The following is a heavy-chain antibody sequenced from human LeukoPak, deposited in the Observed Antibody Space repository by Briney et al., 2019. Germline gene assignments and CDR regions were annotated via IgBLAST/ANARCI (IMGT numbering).Heavy chain of an antibody. CDR1: GFTSSSYA. D-gene: IGHD1-26*01. CDR2: ISGSGGST. Sequence: PGGSLRLSCAASGFTSSSYAMSWVHQAPGKGLEWVSAISGSGGSTYYADSVKGRFTISRDNSKNTLYLQMNSLRAEDTAVYYCAKRSKYYFDYWGQGTLVTVSS. CDR3: AKRSKYYFDY. V-gene: IGHV3-23*01. J-gene: IGHJ4*02.